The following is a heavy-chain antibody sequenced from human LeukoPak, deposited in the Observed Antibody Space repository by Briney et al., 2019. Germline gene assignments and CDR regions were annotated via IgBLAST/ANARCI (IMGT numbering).Heavy chain of an antibody. CDR1: GGSISSSSYY. D-gene: IGHD3-3*01. Sequence: SETLSLTCTVSGGSISSSSYYWGWIRQPPGEGLEWIGSIYYSGSTYYNPSLKSRVTISVDTSKNQFSLKLSSVTAADTAVYYCARLFTIFGVVITYYFDYWGQGTLVTVSS. V-gene: IGHV4-39*01. CDR2: IYYSGST. J-gene: IGHJ4*02. CDR3: ARLFTIFGVVITYYFDY.